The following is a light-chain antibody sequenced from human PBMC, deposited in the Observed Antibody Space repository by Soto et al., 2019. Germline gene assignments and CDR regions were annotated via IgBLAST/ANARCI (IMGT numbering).Light chain of an antibody. Sequence: QSALTQPASVSGSPGQSITISCTGTSSDIGAFDLVSWFQQHPGQAPKVMIYDVSVRPSGVSYRFSGSKSGNTASLTISGPQAEDEADYYCSSYTITSTRLFGTGTKLTVL. CDR2: DVS. CDR3: SSYTITSTRL. CDR1: SSDIGAFDL. J-gene: IGLJ1*01. V-gene: IGLV2-14*03.